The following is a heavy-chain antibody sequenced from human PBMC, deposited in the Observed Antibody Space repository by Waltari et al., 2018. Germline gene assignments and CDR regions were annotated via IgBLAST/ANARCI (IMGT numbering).Heavy chain of an antibody. J-gene: IGHJ4*02. CDR1: GFTFGDYW. V-gene: IGHV3-74*01. CDR2: INSDGGYI. D-gene: IGHD5-18*01. CDR3: ARKGGRGYPYGPFYYDH. Sequence: EVQLVESGGGLVQPGGSLRLSCAASGFTFGDYWMHWVRQPPGKGLEGVSRINSDGGYISYTDSVKGRFTISRDNAKNTLFRQLNSLRAEDTAVYYCARKGGRGYPYGPFYYDHWGQGTLVTVSP.